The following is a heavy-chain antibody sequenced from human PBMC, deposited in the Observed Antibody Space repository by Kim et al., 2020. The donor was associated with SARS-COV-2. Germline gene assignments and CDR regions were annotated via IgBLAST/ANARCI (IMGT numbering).Heavy chain of an antibody. V-gene: IGHV3-7*01. CDR3: ARNSLDLYGGFLYYFDY. Sequence: GGSLRLSCAASGFTFSSYWMSWVRQAPGKGLEWVANIKQDGSEKYYVDSVKGRFTISRDNAKNSLYLQMNSLRAEDTAVYYCARNSLDLYGGFLYYFDYWGQGTLVTVSS. J-gene: IGHJ4*02. D-gene: IGHD5-12*01. CDR1: GFTFSSYW. CDR2: IKQDGSEK.